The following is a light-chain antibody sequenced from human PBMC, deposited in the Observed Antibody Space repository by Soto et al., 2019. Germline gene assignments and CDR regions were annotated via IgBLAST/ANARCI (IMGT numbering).Light chain of an antibody. CDR2: GAS. Sequence: EIVLTQSPGTLSLSPGERATLSCWASQSVGSDYLAWYQQKPGQAPRLLIYGASTRATGIPARFSGSGSGTEFTLTISSLQSEDFAVYYCQQYDNWPLTFGGGTKVDIK. J-gene: IGKJ4*01. V-gene: IGKV3-15*01. CDR1: QSVGSD. CDR3: QQYDNWPLT.